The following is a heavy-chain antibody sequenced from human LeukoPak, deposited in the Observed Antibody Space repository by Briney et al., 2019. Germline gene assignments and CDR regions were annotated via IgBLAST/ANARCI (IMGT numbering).Heavy chain of an antibody. D-gene: IGHD5-18*01. CDR3: ARDVGIRLWFRDYYGLDV. CDR1: GLTFSSYG. Sequence: PGRSLRLSCAASGLTFSSYGMHWVRQAPGKGLEWVAVISYDGSNKYYADSVKGRFTISRDNSQNTLYLQMNSLRAEDTAVYYCARDVGIRLWFRDYYGLDVWGQGTTVTVSS. V-gene: IGHV3-30*03. CDR2: ISYDGSNK. J-gene: IGHJ6*02.